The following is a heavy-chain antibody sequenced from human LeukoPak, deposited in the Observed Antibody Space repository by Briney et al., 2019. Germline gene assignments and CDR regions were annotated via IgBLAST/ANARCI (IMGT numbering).Heavy chain of an antibody. V-gene: IGHV1-2*04. Sequence: ASVKVSCKASGYTFTSYGISWVRQAPGQGLEWMGWINPNSGGTNYAQKFQGWVTMTRDTSISTAYLQWSSLKASDTAMYYCARAFEWELQYYFDYWGQGTLVTVSS. CDR1: GYTFTSYG. CDR2: INPNSGGT. D-gene: IGHD1-26*01. J-gene: IGHJ4*02. CDR3: ARAFEWELQYYFDY.